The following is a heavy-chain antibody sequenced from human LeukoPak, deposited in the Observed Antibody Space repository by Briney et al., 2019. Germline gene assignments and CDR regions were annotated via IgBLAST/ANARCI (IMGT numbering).Heavy chain of an antibody. CDR3: FTYSSGRPFDY. J-gene: IGHJ4*02. Sequence: GGSLRLSCAASGFTFSSYWMSWVRQAPGKGLEWVANIKQDGSEKYYVDSVKGRFTISRDNAKNSLYLQMNSLRADDTAVYYCFTYSSGRPFDYWGQGTLVTVSS. CDR2: IKQDGSEK. D-gene: IGHD6-19*01. CDR1: GFTFSSYW. V-gene: IGHV3-7*03.